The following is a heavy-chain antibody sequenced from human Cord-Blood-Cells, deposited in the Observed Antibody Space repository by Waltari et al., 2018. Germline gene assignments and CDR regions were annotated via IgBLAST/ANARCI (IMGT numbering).Heavy chain of an antibody. V-gene: IGHV4-34*01. J-gene: IGHJ4*02. CDR1: GGSFSGYY. CDR2: IKHSGST. Sequence: QVQLQQWGAGLLKPSETLSLTCAVYGGSFSGYYWSWIRQPPGKGLEWIGEIKHSGSTNYNPSLKSRVTISVDTSKNQFSLKLSSVTAADTAVYYCATGSSWPKKGFDYWGQGTLVTVSS. D-gene: IGHD6-13*01. CDR3: ATGSSWPKKGFDY.